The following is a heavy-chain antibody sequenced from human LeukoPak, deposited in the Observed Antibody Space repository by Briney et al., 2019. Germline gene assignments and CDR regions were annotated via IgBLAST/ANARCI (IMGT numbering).Heavy chain of an antibody. CDR2: ISYDGSNK. Sequence: GGSLRLSCAASGFTFSSYAMHWVRQAPGKGLEWVAVISYDGSNKYYADSVKGRFTISRDNSKNTLYLQMNSLRAEDTAVYYCAKMAAADHWGQGTLVTVSS. D-gene: IGHD6-13*01. CDR1: GFTFSSYA. V-gene: IGHV3-30*18. CDR3: AKMAAADH. J-gene: IGHJ4*02.